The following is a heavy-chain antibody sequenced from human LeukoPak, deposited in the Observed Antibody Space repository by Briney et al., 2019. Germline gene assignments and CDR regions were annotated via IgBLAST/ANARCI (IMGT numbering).Heavy chain of an antibody. J-gene: IGHJ4*02. CDR2: IWYDGSNK. D-gene: IGHD4-17*01. V-gene: IGHV3-33*01. CDR3: ASTSSLYGDYLDY. Sequence: GRSLRLSCAASGFTFSSYGMHWVRQAPGKGLEWVAVIWYDGSNKYYADSVKGRFTISRDNSKNTLYLQMNSLRAEDTAVYYCASTSSLYGDYLDYWGQGTLVTISS. CDR1: GFTFSSYG.